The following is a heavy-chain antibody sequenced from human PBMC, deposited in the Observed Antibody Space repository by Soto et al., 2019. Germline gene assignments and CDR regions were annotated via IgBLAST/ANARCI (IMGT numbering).Heavy chain of an antibody. CDR3: AKGSDYDFWSGYIPYDY. CDR2: ISGSGGST. Sequence: GGSLRLSCAASGFTFSSYAMSWVRQAPGKGLEWVSAISGSGGSTYYADSVKGRFTISRDNSKNTLYLQMNSLRAEDTAVYYCAKGSDYDFWSGYIPYDYWGQGTLVTVSS. J-gene: IGHJ4*02. CDR1: GFTFSSYA. D-gene: IGHD3-3*01. V-gene: IGHV3-23*01.